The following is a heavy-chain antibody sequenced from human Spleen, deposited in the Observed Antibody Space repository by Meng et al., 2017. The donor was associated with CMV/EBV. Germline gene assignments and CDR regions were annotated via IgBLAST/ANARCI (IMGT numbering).Heavy chain of an antibody. CDR3: ARGYIAARPDALGY. V-gene: IGHV4-39*07. J-gene: IGHJ4*02. D-gene: IGHD6-6*01. Sequence: SETLSLTCTVSGGSVSHSGYYWGWIRQPPGKGREWIATIYYTGRTYYNPSLKSRFTISVDTSKNQFSLKLSSVTAADTAVYYCARGYIAARPDALGYWGQGTLVTVSS. CDR1: GGSVSHSGYY. CDR2: IYYTGRT.